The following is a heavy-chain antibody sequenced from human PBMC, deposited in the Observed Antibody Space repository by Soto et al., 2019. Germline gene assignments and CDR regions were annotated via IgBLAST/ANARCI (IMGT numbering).Heavy chain of an antibody. D-gene: IGHD3-10*01. CDR3: ASVRAAPAPFHH. Sequence: QVQLVQSGAEVKKPGASVKVSCKASGYTFTSYGISWVRQAPGQGLEWMGWISAYNGNTNYAQKLRGRVTMTTDTPTVTAHRDLGSWRSDGTAVYYCASVRAAPAPFHHRGQGSQITFSS. CDR1: GYTFTSYG. CDR2: ISAYNGNT. J-gene: IGHJ4*02. V-gene: IGHV1-18*01.